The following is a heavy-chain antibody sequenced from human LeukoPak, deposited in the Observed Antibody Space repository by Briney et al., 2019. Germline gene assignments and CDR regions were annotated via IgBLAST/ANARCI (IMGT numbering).Heavy chain of an antibody. CDR3: ARIPGDRPDD. CDR1: GASMTSYY. J-gene: IGHJ4*02. V-gene: IGHV4-59*01. CDR2: MYFGERT. D-gene: IGHD7-27*01. Sequence: PSETLSLTCTVSGASMTSYYWTWIRHPPGKGLEWVGYMYFGERTNYNPSLKSRATISLATSKKQFSLNLKSVSAADTAVYYCARIPGDRPDDWGQGTLVTVS.